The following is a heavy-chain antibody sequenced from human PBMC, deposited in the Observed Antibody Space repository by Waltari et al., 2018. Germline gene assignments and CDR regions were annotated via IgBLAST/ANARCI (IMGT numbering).Heavy chain of an antibody. D-gene: IGHD5-12*01. Sequence: QVQLQESGPGLVTPSETLSLTCSVSGYSISSGYYWGWTRQPPGKGLEWIGGIYHSGSTYYNPSLKSRVTISVDTSKNQFSLKLSSVTAADTAVYYCARLLASRDGYNYVNYFDYWGQGTLVTVSS. V-gene: IGHV4-38-2*01. CDR2: IYHSGST. CDR3: ARLLASRDGYNYVNYFDY. J-gene: IGHJ4*02. CDR1: GYSISSGYY.